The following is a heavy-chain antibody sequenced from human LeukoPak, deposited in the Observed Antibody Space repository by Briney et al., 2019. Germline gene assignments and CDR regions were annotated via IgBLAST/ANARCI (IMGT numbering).Heavy chain of an antibody. CDR2: IYPGDSDT. CDR1: GYSFTSYW. J-gene: IGHJ4*02. V-gene: IGHV5-51*01. D-gene: IGHD4-17*01. Sequence: GESLKISCKGSGYSFTSYWIGWVRQMPGKGLEWMGIIYPGDSDTRYSPSFQGQVTISADKSISTAYLQWSSLKASDTAMYYCARHVPDGHYGDWLFDHWGQGTLVTVSS. CDR3: ARHVPDGHYGDWLFDH.